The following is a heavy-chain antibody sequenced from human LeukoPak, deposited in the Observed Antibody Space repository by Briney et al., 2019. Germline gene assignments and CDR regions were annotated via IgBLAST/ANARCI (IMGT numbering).Heavy chain of an antibody. V-gene: IGHV4-59*01. CDR3: ARWGSIAAARSDY. D-gene: IGHD6-13*01. J-gene: IGHJ4*02. Sequence: PSETLSLTCTVSGGSINNYYWSWIRQPPGKGLEWIGYIYSSGSTNYNPSLKSRVTISVDTSKNHFSLNLSSVTAADTAVYYCARWGSIAAARSDYWGQGTLVTVSS. CDR1: GGSINNYY. CDR2: IYSSGST.